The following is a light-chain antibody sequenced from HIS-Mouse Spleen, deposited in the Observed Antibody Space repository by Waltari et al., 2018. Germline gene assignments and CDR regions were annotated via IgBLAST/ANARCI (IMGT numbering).Light chain of an antibody. CDR3: SSYTSSSTPVV. J-gene: IGLJ2*01. Sequence: QSALTQPASVSGSPGQSITISCTGTSSDVGGYNYVSWYQQPPGKAPKLMIYEVSNRPSGVSTRFAGSKSGNTASLTISGLQAEDEADYYCSSYTSSSTPVVFGGGTKLTVL. CDR1: SSDVGGYNY. CDR2: EVS. V-gene: IGLV2-14*01.